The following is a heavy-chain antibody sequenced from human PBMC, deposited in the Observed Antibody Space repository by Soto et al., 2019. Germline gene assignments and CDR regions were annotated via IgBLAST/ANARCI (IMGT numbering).Heavy chain of an antibody. J-gene: IGHJ4*01. D-gene: IGHD1-26*01. CDR1: GFTFSSYS. Sequence: GGSLRLSCAASGFTFSSYSMHRVRQAPGKGLEWVAVIWYDGSNKYYADSVRGRFTISRDNSKNTLYLQMNSLRAEDTAVYYCARYIRGPTVFYFDFWGPGVLVARSS. V-gene: IGHV3-33*01. CDR2: IWYDGSNK. CDR3: ARYIRGPTVFYFDF.